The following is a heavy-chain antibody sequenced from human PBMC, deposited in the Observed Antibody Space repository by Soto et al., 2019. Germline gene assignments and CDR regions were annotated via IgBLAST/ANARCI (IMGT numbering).Heavy chain of an antibody. Sequence: QVQLVESGGGLVKPGGSLRLSCAASGFTLSDYYMSWIRQAPGKGLEWISYISSSGSTIYYADSVKGRFTSSRDNAKNSMYLQMNSLRAEDTAVYYCASKQLVLGDGFDIWGQGTMVTVSS. CDR2: ISSSGSTI. V-gene: IGHV3-11*01. J-gene: IGHJ3*02. CDR3: ASKQLVLGDGFDI. D-gene: IGHD6-13*01. CDR1: GFTLSDYY.